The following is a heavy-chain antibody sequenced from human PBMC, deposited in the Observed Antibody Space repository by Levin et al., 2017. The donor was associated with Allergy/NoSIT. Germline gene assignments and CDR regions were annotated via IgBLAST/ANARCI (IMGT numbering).Heavy chain of an antibody. CDR1: GFTFSKYG. Sequence: RSGGSLRLSCVTSGFTFSKYGMHWVRQTPGKGPEWVAIIWDDGSNEFYADSVKGRFTISRDNSKNTLYLQMNSLRGEDTAVYYCARDDSSNAVTGTVVSFWGQGTLVTVSS. D-gene: IGHD6-19*01. CDR2: IWDDGSNE. CDR3: ARDDSSNAVTGTVVSF. V-gene: IGHV3-33*01. J-gene: IGHJ4*02.